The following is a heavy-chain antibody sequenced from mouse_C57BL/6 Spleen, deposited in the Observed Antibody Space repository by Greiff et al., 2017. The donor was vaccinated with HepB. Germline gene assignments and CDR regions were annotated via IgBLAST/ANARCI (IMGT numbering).Heavy chain of an antibody. CDR1: GYTFTSYW. D-gene: IGHD1-1*01. J-gene: IGHJ4*01. CDR3: ARPYGSRNYAMDY. CDR2: IHPNSGST. V-gene: IGHV1-64*01. Sequence: VQLQQPGAELVKPGASVKLSCKASGYTFTSYWMHWVKQRPGQGLEWIGMIHPNSGSTNYNEKFKSKATLTVDKSSSTDYMQRSSLTSEDSAVYYCARPYGSRNYAMDYWGQGTSVTVSS.